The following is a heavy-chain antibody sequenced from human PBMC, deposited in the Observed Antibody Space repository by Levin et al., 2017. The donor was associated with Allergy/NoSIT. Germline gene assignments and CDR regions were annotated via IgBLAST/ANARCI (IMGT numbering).Heavy chain of an antibody. J-gene: IGHJ4*02. CDR1: GFTFSSYA. D-gene: IGHD3-3*01. Sequence: GGSLRLSCAASGFTFSSYAMSWVRQAPGKGLEWVSAISGSGGSTYYADSVKGRFTISRDNSKNTLYLQMNSLRAEDTAVYYCAKGGAILRFLEWFPYYFDYWGQGTLVTVSS. CDR3: AKGGAILRFLEWFPYYFDY. V-gene: IGHV3-23*01. CDR2: ISGSGGST.